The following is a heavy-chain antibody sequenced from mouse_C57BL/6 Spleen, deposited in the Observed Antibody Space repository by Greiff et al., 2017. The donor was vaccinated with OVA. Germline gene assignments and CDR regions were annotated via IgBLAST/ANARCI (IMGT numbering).Heavy chain of an antibody. D-gene: IGHD1-1*01. J-gene: IGHJ4*01. V-gene: IGHV2-2*01. CDR2: IWSGGST. CDR3: ASLYYYGSSYYAMDY. CDR1: GFSFTSYG. Sequence: QVQLQQSGPGLVQPSQSLSITCTVSGFSFTSYGVHWVRQSPGKGLEWLGVIWSGGSTDYNAAFISRLSISKDNSKSQVFFKMNSLQADDTAIYYCASLYYYGSSYYAMDYWGQGTSVTVSS.